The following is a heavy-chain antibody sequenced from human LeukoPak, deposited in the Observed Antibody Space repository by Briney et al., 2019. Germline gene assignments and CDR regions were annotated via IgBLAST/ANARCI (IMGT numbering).Heavy chain of an antibody. CDR2: IIPIFGTA. Sequence: GSSVKVSCKASGGTFSSYAISWVRQAPGQGLEWMGGIIPIFGTANYTQKFQGRVTITADESTSTAYMELSSLRSEDTAVYYCAREGDYYGSGSFDYWGQGTLVTVSS. D-gene: IGHD3-10*01. V-gene: IGHV1-69*01. CDR1: GGTFSSYA. J-gene: IGHJ4*02. CDR3: AREGDYYGSGSFDY.